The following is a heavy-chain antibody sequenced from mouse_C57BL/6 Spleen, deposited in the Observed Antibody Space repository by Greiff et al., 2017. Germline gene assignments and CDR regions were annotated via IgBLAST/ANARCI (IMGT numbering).Heavy chain of an antibody. CDR2: IRSKSNNYAT. Sequence: EVKLMESGGGLVQPKGSLKLSCAASGFSFNTYAMNWVRQAPGKGLEWVARIRSKSNNYATYYADSVKDRFTISRDDSESMLYLQMNNLKTEDTAMYYCVRDGSSYYAMDYWGQGTSVTVSS. J-gene: IGHJ4*01. CDR1: GFSFNTYA. V-gene: IGHV10-1*01. D-gene: IGHD1-1*01. CDR3: VRDGSSYYAMDY.